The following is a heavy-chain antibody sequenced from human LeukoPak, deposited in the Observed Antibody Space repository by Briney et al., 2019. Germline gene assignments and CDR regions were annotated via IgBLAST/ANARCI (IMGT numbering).Heavy chain of an antibody. V-gene: IGHV3-21*01. CDR1: GFTFTSYG. CDR2: IDTSGSYI. J-gene: IGHJ3*02. D-gene: IGHD3-10*01. Sequence: GGSLRLSCTASGFTFTSYGMNWVRQAPGKGLEWVSFIDTSGSYIYYGDSLKGRVTISRDNAKNSLYLQMNGLRAEDTTVYYCARGRSITLLRGVAMSDGFDIWGQGAMVTVSS. CDR3: ARGRSITLLRGVAMSDGFDI.